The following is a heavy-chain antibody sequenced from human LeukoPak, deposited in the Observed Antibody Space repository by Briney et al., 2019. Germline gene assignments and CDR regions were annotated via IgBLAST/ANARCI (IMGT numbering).Heavy chain of an antibody. CDR3: ARRRALWSTRYYFDY. J-gene: IGHJ4*02. D-gene: IGHD5-18*01. CDR1: GGSFSGYY. V-gene: IGHV4-34*01. Sequence: SETLSLTCAVYGGSFSGYYWSWIRQPPGKGLEWIGEINHSGSTNYNPSLKSRVTISVDTSKNQFSLKLSSVTAADTAVYYCARRRALWSTRYYFDYWGQGTPVTVSS. CDR2: INHSGST.